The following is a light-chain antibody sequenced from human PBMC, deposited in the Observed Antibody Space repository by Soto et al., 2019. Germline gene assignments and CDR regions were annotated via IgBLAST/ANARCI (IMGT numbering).Light chain of an antibody. V-gene: IGKV1-6*01. CDR1: QDIRTE. CDR2: GAF. CDR3: LQDFKYPRT. J-gene: IGKJ1*01. Sequence: AIQMTQSPSSLSVSVGDRVTITCRASQDIRTELGWYQQKPGKAPRLLIYGAFSLQSGVPSRFSGSGSGTDFTLPISSLQPDDFATYYCLQDFKYPRTFGQGTKVEV.